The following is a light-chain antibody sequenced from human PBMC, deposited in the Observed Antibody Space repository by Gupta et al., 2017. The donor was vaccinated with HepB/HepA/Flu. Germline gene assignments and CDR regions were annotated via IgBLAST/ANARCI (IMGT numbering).Light chain of an antibody. CDR1: QSISSW. J-gene: IGKJ2*04. Sequence: DIQMTQSPSTLSASVGDRVTITCRASQSISSWLAWYQQKPGKAPKLQIYKASSLQSGVPSRFSGSGSGTDFTLTISSLQPDDFATYYCQHYNNYLCSFGQGTKLEIK. CDR3: QHYNNYLCS. CDR2: KAS. V-gene: IGKV1-5*03.